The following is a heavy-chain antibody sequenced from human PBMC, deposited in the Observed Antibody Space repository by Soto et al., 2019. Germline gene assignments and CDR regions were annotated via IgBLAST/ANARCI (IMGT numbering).Heavy chain of an antibody. CDR3: AKDYSGYDWGPWDY. V-gene: IGHV1-24*01. J-gene: IGHJ4*02. Sequence: ASVKVSCKVSGYTLTELSMHWVRQAPGKGLEWMGGFDPEDGETIYAQKFQGRVTMTEDTSTDTAYMELSSLRSEDTAVYYCAKDYSGYDWGPWDYWGQGTLVNVS. D-gene: IGHD5-12*01. CDR2: FDPEDGET. CDR1: GYTLTELS.